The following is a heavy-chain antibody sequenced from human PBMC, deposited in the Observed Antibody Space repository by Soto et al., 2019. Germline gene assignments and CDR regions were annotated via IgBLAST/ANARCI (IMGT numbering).Heavy chain of an antibody. V-gene: IGHV4-34*01. Sequence: LSLTCAVYGGSFSGYYWTWIRQTPGKGLEWIGEISHSGSTNYKPSLKSRVTISADPSKKQFSLNLTSVTAADSGVYYCARGECSSNYCFTRWALDIWGQGTVVTVSS. J-gene: IGHJ3*02. D-gene: IGHD2-2*01. CDR3: ARGECSSNYCFTRWALDI. CDR1: GGSFSGYY. CDR2: ISHSGST.